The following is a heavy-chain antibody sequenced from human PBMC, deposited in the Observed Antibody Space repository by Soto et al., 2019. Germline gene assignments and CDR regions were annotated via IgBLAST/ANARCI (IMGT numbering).Heavy chain of an antibody. CDR3: ARGPYGDNAFDI. Sequence: QVQVVQSGAEVKKPGASVKVSCKASGYSFTDYYMHWIRQAPGQGLEWMGWIAPHRDGTEFAQKFQGRVTLTGETSTSTAYMGLKGLTSADTAVYFCARGPYGDNAFDIWGQGTVVTVSS. CDR2: IAPHRDGT. D-gene: IGHD4-17*01. V-gene: IGHV1-2*02. J-gene: IGHJ3*02. CDR1: GYSFTDYY.